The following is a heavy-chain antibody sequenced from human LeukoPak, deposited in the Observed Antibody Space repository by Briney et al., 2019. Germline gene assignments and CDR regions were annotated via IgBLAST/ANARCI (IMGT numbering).Heavy chain of an antibody. CDR2: ISYVGTKK. CDR1: GFTFSSYV. V-gene: IGHV3-30-3*01. D-gene: IGHD3-10*01. Sequence: GGPLSFSCAASGFTFSSYVIHGVRQAPGKGLRWVAVISYVGTKKYYADSVKGRFTISRDNSKNPLYLQMNSLRAEDTAVYYCARDLIGDGSGSYYDAFDIWGQGTMVTVSS. CDR3: ARDLIGDGSGSYYDAFDI. J-gene: IGHJ3*02.